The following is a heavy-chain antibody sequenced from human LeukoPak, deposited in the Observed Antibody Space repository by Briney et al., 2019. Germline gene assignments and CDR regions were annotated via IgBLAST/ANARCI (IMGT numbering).Heavy chain of an antibody. D-gene: IGHD1-1*01. CDR1: GFSFGNYA. J-gene: IGHJ5*01. Sequence: GGSLRLSCVGSGFSFGNYAMSWVRQAPGKGLEWVSQISGTGGATWYTSSARDRLSISRDNSKNTLYLQMTSLRAEDTAIYYCVKDPRDTYGTNWFDSWGQGTRVTVSS. CDR3: VKDPRDTYGTNWFDS. V-gene: IGHV3-23*01. CDR2: ISGTGGAT.